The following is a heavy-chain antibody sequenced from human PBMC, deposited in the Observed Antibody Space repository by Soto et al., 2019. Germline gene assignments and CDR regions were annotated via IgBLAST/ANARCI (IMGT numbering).Heavy chain of an antibody. J-gene: IGHJ4*02. CDR1: GFTFSTYA. CDR2: ISGGGGRI. V-gene: IGHV3-23*04. CDR3: AKDYDMLPGPPHFDK. Sequence: VQLVESGGGLVQPGGSLRLSCAASGFTFSTYAMTWVRQAPGKGLEWVSAISGGGGRIYYADSVKGRFTISRDNSKNTLYLQMNSLGGEDTALYFCAKDYDMLPGPPHFDKWGQGTLVTVSS. D-gene: IGHD3-9*01.